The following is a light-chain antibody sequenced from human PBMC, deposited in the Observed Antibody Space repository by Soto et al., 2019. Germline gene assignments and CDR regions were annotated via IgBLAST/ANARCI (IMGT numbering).Light chain of an antibody. Sequence: EIVLTHSPGTLSLSPGERATLSCRASQSVSSNYLAGYQQKTGQTPRLLIYIASSRAPGIPDRFSGSGSGTHFTLTISGVEPEDFAVYYCQQYGSSPWTCGQGTKVEI. CDR3: QQYGSSPWT. J-gene: IGKJ1*01. V-gene: IGKV3-20*01. CDR2: IAS. CDR1: QSVSSNY.